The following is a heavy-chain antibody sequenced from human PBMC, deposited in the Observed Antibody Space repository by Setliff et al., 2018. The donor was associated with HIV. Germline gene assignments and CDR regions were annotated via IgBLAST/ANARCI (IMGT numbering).Heavy chain of an antibody. Sequence: ASVKVSCKTSGYRFTDFYVNWVRQAPGQGLEWMGWINPKSGATKNAQKFQGRVTMTRDTSISTAYMELSRLRSDDTAVYYCARSGYSSSWYLDYYYYYGMDAWGQGTTVTVSS. CDR3: ARSGYSSSWYLDYYYYYGMDA. V-gene: IGHV1-2*02. D-gene: IGHD6-13*01. J-gene: IGHJ6*02. CDR1: GYRFTDFY. CDR2: INPKSGAT.